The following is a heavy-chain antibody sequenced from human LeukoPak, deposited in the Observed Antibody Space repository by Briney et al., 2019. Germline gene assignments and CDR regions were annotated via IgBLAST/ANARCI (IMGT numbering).Heavy chain of an antibody. D-gene: IGHD4/OR15-4a*01. V-gene: IGHV4-34*01. CDR3: ALRVREGAFDI. J-gene: IGHJ3*02. Sequence: PSETLSLTCAVYGGSFSGYYWSWIRQPPVKGLEWIGEINHSGSTNYNPSLKSRVTISVDTSKNQFSLKLSSVTAADTAVYYCALRVREGAFDIWGQGTMVTVSS. CDR1: GGSFSGYY. CDR2: INHSGST.